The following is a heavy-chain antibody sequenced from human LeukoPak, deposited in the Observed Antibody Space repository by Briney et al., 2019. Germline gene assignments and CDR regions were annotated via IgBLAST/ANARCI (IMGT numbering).Heavy chain of an antibody. J-gene: IGHJ3*02. CDR2: IYHSGRS. CDR3: ASVTGYYDSSGYPAAFDI. D-gene: IGHD3-22*01. V-gene: IGHV4-38-2*02. Sequence: SETLSLTCIVSDYSISSVYYWGWIRRPPGKGLEGIGSIYHSGRSHYNPSLKSRVTISVDTSKNQFSLKLSSVTAADTAVYYCASVTGYYDSSGYPAAFDIWGQGTMVTVSS. CDR1: DYSISSVYY.